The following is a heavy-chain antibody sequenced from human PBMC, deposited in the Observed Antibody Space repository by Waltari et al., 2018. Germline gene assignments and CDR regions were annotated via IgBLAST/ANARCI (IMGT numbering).Heavy chain of an antibody. CDR2: IIPLVGTT. D-gene: IGHD6-6*01. CDR1: GDSFRTDA. V-gene: IGHV1-69*08. J-gene: IGHJ1*01. CDR3: ASGDSSLATVSIDS. Sequence: QVQLVQSGVEVKKPGSSVKVSCKAPGDSFRTDAISWVRQAPGRGLEWMGRIIPLVGTTKYAQNFQDRVKISADKSTSSVYMELTTLRSGDTAIYSCASGDSSLATVSIDSWGQGTLVTVS.